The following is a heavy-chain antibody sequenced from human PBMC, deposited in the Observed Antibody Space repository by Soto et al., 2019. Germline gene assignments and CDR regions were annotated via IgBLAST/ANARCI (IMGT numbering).Heavy chain of an antibody. V-gene: IGHV4-59*08. CDR3: ARHGAYNWNDNWFDP. J-gene: IGHJ5*02. Sequence: SETPSLTCTVCGGSICSYYWSWIRQHPGKGLEWIGYIYYSGSTNYNPSLKSRVTIPVDTSKNQFSLKLSSVTAADTAVYYCARHGAYNWNDNWFDPWGQGTLVTVSS. CDR2: IYYSGST. CDR1: GGSICSYY. D-gene: IGHD1-20*01.